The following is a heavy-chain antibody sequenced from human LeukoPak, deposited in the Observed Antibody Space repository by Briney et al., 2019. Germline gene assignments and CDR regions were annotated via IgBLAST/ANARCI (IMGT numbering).Heavy chain of an antibody. CDR2: ISSSTNYT. CDR3: AREPGAYCSTTSCSF. Sequence: PGGSLRLSCVASGFTFSSYTMNWVRQAPGKGLEWVSSISSSTNYTYYADSVKGRFTISRDNAKNSLYLQMNSLRAEDTAMYYCAREPGAYCSTTSCSFWGQGTLVTVSS. J-gene: IGHJ4*02. D-gene: IGHD2-2*01. CDR1: GFTFSSYT. V-gene: IGHV3-21*01.